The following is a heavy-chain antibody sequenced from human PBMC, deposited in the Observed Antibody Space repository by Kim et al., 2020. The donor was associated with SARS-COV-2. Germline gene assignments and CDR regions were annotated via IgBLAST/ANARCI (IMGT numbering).Heavy chain of an antibody. V-gene: IGHV4-34*01. Sequence: SETLSLTCAVYGGSFSGYYWSWIRQPPGKGLEWIGEINHSGSTNYNPSLKSRLTISVDTSKNQFSLKLSSVTAADTAVYYCARGLASAYYSMIVVVITGNYFDYWGQGTLVTVSS. J-gene: IGHJ4*02. CDR3: ARGLASAYYSMIVVVITGNYFDY. CDR1: GGSFSGYY. D-gene: IGHD3-22*01. CDR2: INHSGST.